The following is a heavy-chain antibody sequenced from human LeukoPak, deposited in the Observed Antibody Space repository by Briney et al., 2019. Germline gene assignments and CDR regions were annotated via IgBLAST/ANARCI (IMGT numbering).Heavy chain of an antibody. CDR3: ARGPLAYYYMDV. D-gene: IGHD6-6*01. J-gene: IGHJ6*03. CDR2: MIPIFAAL. V-gene: IGHV1-69*05. CDR1: GGTFSNYS. Sequence: SVKVSCKASGGTFSNYSINWVRQAPGQGLEWMGGMIPIFAALNYAQKFQGRVTITTDESTNTAYMELSSLRSEDTAVYFCARGPLAYYYMDVWGKGTTVTVSS.